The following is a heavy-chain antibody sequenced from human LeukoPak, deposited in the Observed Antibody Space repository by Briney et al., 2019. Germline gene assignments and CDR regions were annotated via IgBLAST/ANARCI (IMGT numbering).Heavy chain of an antibody. J-gene: IGHJ4*02. CDR2: IIPIFGTA. CDR3: ARAGYSGYDPFDY. CDR1: GGTFSSYA. V-gene: IGHV1-69*01. D-gene: IGHD5-12*01. Sequence: SVKVSCRASGGTFSSYAISWVPQAPGQGLEWMGGIIPIFGTANYAQKFQGRVTITADESTSTAYMELSSLRSEDTAVYYCARAGYSGYDPFDYWGQGTLVTVSS.